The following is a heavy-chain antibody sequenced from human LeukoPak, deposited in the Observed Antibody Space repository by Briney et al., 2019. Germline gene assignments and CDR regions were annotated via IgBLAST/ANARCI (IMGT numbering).Heavy chain of an antibody. Sequence: ASVKASCKASGYTFTSYYMHWVRQAPGQGLEWMGIINPSGGYTSYTQKFQGRVTMTRDTSTRTVYMELSSLGSEDTAVYYCARAYSSSSPDDYWGQGTLVTVSS. CDR3: ARAYSSSSPDDY. D-gene: IGHD6-6*01. CDR2: INPSGGYT. CDR1: GYTFTSYY. V-gene: IGHV1-46*01. J-gene: IGHJ4*02.